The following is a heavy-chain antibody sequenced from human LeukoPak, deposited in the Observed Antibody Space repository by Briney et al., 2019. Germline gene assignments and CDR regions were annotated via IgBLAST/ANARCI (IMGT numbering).Heavy chain of an antibody. CDR2: ISAYNGNT. Sequence: ASVKVSCKASGYTFTSYGISWVRQAPGKGLEWMGWISAYNGNTNYAQNLQGRVTMTTDTSTSTAYMELRSLRSDDTAVYYCARDLEPRPYDSSGYAVSPVDYWGQGTLVTVSS. CDR3: ARDLEPRPYDSSGYAVSPVDY. V-gene: IGHV1-18*01. D-gene: IGHD3-22*01. J-gene: IGHJ4*02. CDR1: GYTFTSYG.